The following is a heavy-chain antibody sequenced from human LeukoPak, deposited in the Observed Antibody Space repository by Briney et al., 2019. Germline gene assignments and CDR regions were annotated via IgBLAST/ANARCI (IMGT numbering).Heavy chain of an antibody. D-gene: IGHD3-10*01. Sequence: PGGSLRLSCAASGFTFSSYGMHWVRQAPGKGLEWVAVISYDGSNKYYADSVKGRFTISRDNSKNTLYLQMNSLRAEDTALYYCAKVLQMVREVTPFDYWGQGTLVTVSS. CDR2: ISYDGSNK. V-gene: IGHV3-30*18. J-gene: IGHJ4*02. CDR3: AKVLQMVREVTPFDY. CDR1: GFTFSSYG.